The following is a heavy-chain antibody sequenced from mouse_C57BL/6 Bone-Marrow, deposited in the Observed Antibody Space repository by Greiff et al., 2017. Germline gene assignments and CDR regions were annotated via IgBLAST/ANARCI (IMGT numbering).Heavy chain of an antibody. Sequence: VQLQQSGAELVRPGASVTLSCTASGFNIKDDYMHWVQQRPEQGLEWIGWIDPENGDTEYASKFQGKATITADTSSNTSYLQLCSLTSEDTAVYYCTPSDGYYYYFDYWGRGTTRTVSS. D-gene: IGHD2-3*01. CDR1: GFNIKDDY. CDR2: IDPENGDT. V-gene: IGHV14-4*01. CDR3: TPSDGYYYYFDY. J-gene: IGHJ2*01.